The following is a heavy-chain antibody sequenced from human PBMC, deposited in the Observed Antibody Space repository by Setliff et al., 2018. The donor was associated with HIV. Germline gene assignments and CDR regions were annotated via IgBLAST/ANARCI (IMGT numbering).Heavy chain of an antibody. CDR2: MNLDGSDK. Sequence: GGSLRLSCEGSGFTFRNYWMSWVRRVPGKGLEWVAHMNLDGSDKNYGDSVKGRFTISRDNTKNLLYLQMNSLRAEDTAVYYCASRVYYYDSNNFLREEGFDPWGQGTLVTVSS. V-gene: IGHV3-7*01. J-gene: IGHJ5*02. CDR3: ASRVYYYDSNNFLREEGFDP. CDR1: GFTFRNYW. D-gene: IGHD3-22*01.